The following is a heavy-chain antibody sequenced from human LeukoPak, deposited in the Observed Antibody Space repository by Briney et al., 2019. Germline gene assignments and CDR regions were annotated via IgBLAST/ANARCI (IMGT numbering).Heavy chain of an antibody. CDR3: VSDREYYYGSGSFDY. V-gene: IGHV3-7*04. D-gene: IGHD3-10*01. J-gene: IGHJ4*02. CDR2: IKEDGSEK. CDR1: GFTFSNYW. Sequence: PGGSLRLSCVASGFTFSNYWMTWVRQAPGKGLECVANIKEDGSEKYYVDSVKGRFTISRDDAKNSLYLQMNSLRAEDTAVYYCVSDREYYYGSGSFDYWGQGTLVTVSS.